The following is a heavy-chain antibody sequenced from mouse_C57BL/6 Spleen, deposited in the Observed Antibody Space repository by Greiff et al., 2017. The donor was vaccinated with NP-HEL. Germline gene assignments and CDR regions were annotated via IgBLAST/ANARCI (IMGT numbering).Heavy chain of an antibody. CDR2: IDPSDSET. J-gene: IGHJ2*01. V-gene: IGHV1-52*01. CDR1: GYTFTSYW. Sequence: QVQLQQPGAELVRPGSSVKLSCKASGYTFTSYWMHWVKQRPIQGLEWIGNIDPSDSETHYNQKFKDKATLTVDKSSSTAYMQLSSLTSEDSAVYYCARERTGNYFDYWGQGTTLTVSS. CDR3: ARERTGNYFDY.